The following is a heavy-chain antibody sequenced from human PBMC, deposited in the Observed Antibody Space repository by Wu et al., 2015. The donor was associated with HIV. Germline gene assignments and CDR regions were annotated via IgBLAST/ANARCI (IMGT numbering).Heavy chain of an antibody. CDR3: AHLWGASVAGAGDAFDI. V-gene: IGHV1-46*01. CDR2: INPSGGST. D-gene: IGHD6-19*01. Sequence: QVQLVQSGAEVKKPGASVKVSCKASGYTFSGYYYMHWVRQAPGQGLEWMGIINPSGGSTSYAQKFQGRVTMTRDTSTSTVYMELSSLRSEDTAVYYCAHLWGASVAGAGDAFDIWGQGTMVTVSS. J-gene: IGHJ3*02. CDR1: GYTFSGYYY.